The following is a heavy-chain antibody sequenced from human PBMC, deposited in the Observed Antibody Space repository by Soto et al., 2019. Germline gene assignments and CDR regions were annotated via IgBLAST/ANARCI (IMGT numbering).Heavy chain of an antibody. CDR2: IYPGDSDT. D-gene: IGHD3-3*01. J-gene: IGHJ6*02. CDR1: GYSFPSYS. CDR3: ARHPPSTITIFGVAPQSYCMDV. Sequence: GESLKISCKGPGYSFPSYSIGWGRPMPRKGPDSMGIIYPGDSDTRYSPSFQGQVTISADKSISTAYLQWSSLKASDTAVYYCARHPPSTITIFGVAPQSYCMDVWGQGTSVTVCS. V-gene: IGHV5-51*01.